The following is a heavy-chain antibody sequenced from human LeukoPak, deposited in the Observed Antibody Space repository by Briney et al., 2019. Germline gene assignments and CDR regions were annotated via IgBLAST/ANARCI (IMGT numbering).Heavy chain of an antibody. CDR2: IYYSGST. CDR1: GGSISSYY. Sequence: PSETLSLTCTVSGGSISSYYWSWIRQPPGKGLEWIGYIYYSGSTNYNPSLKGRVTISVDTSKNQFSLKLSSVTAADTAVYYCAAYNWNDFYYYGMDVWGKGTTVTVSS. V-gene: IGHV4-59*01. D-gene: IGHD1-1*01. J-gene: IGHJ6*04. CDR3: AAYNWNDFYYYGMDV.